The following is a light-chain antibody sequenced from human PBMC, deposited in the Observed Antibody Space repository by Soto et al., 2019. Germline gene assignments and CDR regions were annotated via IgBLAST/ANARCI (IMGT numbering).Light chain of an antibody. V-gene: IGKV1-33*01. J-gene: IGKJ4*01. CDR1: QDISNY. CDR3: QQYDNLPLT. Sequence: DIQMTQSPSRLSASVGDRVTITCRASQDISNYLNWYQQKPGKAPKLLIYDASNLETGVPSRFSGSGSGTDFTFTISSLQPEDIATYYCQQYDNLPLTLGGGTKVDSK. CDR2: DAS.